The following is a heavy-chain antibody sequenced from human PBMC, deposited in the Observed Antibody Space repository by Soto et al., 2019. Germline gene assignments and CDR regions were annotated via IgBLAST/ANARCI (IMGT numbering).Heavy chain of an antibody. J-gene: IGHJ4*02. CDR2: TAYDGRNK. Sequence: QVQLVESGGGVVQPGRSLRLSCAASGFTFSSYAMHWVRQAPGKGLEWVAVTAYDGRNKYYADSVKGRFTIPRDNSKNTLYLPMNSLRIEDTAVYYCARERERVFDYWGQGTLVTVSS. CDR1: GFTFSSYA. CDR3: ARERERVFDY. V-gene: IGHV3-30*04. D-gene: IGHD1-1*01.